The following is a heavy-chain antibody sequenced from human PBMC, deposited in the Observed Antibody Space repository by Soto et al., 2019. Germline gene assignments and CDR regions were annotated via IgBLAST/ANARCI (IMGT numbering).Heavy chain of an antibody. D-gene: IGHD6-6*01. CDR1: GASITSTTYF. CDR2: TYYSGST. Sequence: SETLSLTCSLSGASITSTTYFWAWIRQPPGKGLEWIGYTYYSGSTYYNPSLKSRVTISVDTSKNQFSLKLSSVTAADTAVYYCARAYSSSSWFDPWGQGTLVTVSS. V-gene: IGHV4-31*03. J-gene: IGHJ5*02. CDR3: ARAYSSSSWFDP.